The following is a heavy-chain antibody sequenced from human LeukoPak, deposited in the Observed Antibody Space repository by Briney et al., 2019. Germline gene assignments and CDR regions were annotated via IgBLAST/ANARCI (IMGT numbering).Heavy chain of an antibody. CDR3: ARDAITYYDFWSGYYINYYYMDV. J-gene: IGHJ6*03. CDR1: GYTFTGYY. Sequence: ASVKVSCKASGYTFTGYYMHWVRQAPGQGLEWMGWINPNSGGTNYAQKFQGRVTMTRDTSISTAYMELSRLRSDDTAVYYCARDAITYYDFWSGYYINYYYMDVWGKGTTVTVSS. D-gene: IGHD3-3*01. CDR2: INPNSGGT. V-gene: IGHV1-2*02.